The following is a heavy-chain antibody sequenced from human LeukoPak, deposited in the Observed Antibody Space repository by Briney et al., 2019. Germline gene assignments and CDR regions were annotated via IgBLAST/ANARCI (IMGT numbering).Heavy chain of an antibody. CDR1: GFRFSSYS. Sequence: PGGSLRLSCAASGFRFSSYSMNWVRQAPGKGLEWVSSISDSSSYIYYADSVKGRFTISRDNAKNTLYLQMNSLRPEDTAVYYCARGGKRRGITMIVVVTTPRDAFDVWGQGTMVTVSS. V-gene: IGHV3-21*01. J-gene: IGHJ3*01. D-gene: IGHD3-22*01. CDR3: ARGGKRRGITMIVVVTTPRDAFDV. CDR2: ISDSSSYI.